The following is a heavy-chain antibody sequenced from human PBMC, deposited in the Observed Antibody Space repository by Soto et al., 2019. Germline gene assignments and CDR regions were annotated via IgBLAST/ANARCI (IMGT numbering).Heavy chain of an antibody. V-gene: IGHV4-28*01. CDR2: ISYNGDT. D-gene: IGHD1-1*01. J-gene: IGHJ5*02. Sequence: PSETLSLTCAVSDSSVSSSYWWGWIRRPPGKGLEWVGYISYNGDTYSNPSLKRRVSMSVDTSKNHFSLKLDSVTAIDTATYYCARIVAPGTQGWFDPLGQGTLVTVSS. CDR1: DSSVSSSYW. CDR3: ARIVAPGTQGWFDP.